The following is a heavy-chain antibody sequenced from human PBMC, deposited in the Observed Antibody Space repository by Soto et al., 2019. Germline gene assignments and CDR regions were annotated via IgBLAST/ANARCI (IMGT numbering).Heavy chain of an antibody. CDR2: INHSGST. CDR1: GGSFSGYS. Sequence: PSETLSLTCAVYGGSFSGYSWSWIRQPPGKGLEWIGEINHSGSTYYNPSLKSRVTISVDTSKNQFSLKLSSVTAADTAVYYCARVCGGDCHNGMDVWGQGTTVTVSS. J-gene: IGHJ6*02. V-gene: IGHV4-34*09. D-gene: IGHD2-21*02. CDR3: ARVCGGDCHNGMDV.